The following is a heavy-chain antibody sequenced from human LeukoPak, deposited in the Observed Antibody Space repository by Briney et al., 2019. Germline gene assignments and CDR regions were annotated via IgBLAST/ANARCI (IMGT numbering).Heavy chain of an antibody. CDR1: GGSFSGYY. D-gene: IGHD2-2*01. V-gene: IGHV4-34*01. J-gene: IGHJ4*02. Sequence: SETLSLTCAVYGGSFSGYYWSWIRQPPGKGLEWIGEINHSGSTNYNPSLKSRVTISVDTSKNQFSLKLSSVPAADTAVCYCARGGAVDYFDYWGQGTLGTVSS. CDR3: ARGGAVDYFDY. CDR2: INHSGST.